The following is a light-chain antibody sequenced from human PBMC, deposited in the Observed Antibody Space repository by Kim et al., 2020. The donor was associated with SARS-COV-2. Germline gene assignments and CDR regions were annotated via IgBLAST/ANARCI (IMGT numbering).Light chain of an antibody. V-gene: IGLV2-14*01. CDR2: DVS. Sequence: QSALTQPASVSGSPGQSITISCTGTSSGVGGYNYVSWYQQHPGKAPKLMIYDVSKRPSGVSNRFSGSKSGNTASLTIPGLQAEDEADYYCSSYTSSSTWVFGGGTQLTVL. CDR1: SSGVGGYNY. CDR3: SSYTSSSTWV. J-gene: IGLJ3*02.